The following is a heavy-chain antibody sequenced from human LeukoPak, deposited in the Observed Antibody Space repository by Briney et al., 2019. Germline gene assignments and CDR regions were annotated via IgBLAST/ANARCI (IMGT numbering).Heavy chain of an antibody. D-gene: IGHD2-15*01. J-gene: IGHJ4*02. V-gene: IGHV3-64*04. CDR3: ARANWAGIEAPATDY. CDR2: ISDSGGST. CDR1: GFPFSSYA. Sequence: GGSLRLSCSASGFPFSSYAMHWVRQAPGKGLEYVSAISDSGGSTYYADSVKGRFTLSRDNSKNTLYLQMNSLRAEDTAVYFCARANWAGIEAPATDYWGQGTLVTVSS.